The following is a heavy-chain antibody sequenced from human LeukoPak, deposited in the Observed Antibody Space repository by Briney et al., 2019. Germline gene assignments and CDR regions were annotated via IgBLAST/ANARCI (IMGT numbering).Heavy chain of an antibody. CDR3: AKDPRYSSSSVDNDY. J-gene: IGHJ4*02. D-gene: IGHD6-6*01. Sequence: GGSLRLSCAASGFTFSSYGMHWVRQAPGKGLEWVAFIRYDGSNKYYADSVKGRFTISRDNSKNTLYLQMNSLRAEDTAVYYCAKDPRYSSSSVDNDYWGQGTLVTVSS. V-gene: IGHV3-30*02. CDR2: IRYDGSNK. CDR1: GFTFSSYG.